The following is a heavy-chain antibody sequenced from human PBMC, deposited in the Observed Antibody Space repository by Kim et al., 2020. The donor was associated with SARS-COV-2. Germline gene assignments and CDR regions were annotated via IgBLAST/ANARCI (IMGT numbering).Heavy chain of an antibody. V-gene: IGHV4-34*01. D-gene: IGHD3-10*01. CDR1: GGSFSGYY. CDR3: ARFSMVRGVGVDY. Sequence: SETLSLTCAVYGGSFSGYYWSWIRQPPGKGLEWIGEINHSGSTNYNPSLKSRVTISVDTSKNQFSLKLSSVTAADTAVYYCARFSMVRGVGVDYWGQGTLVTVSS. CDR2: INHSGST. J-gene: IGHJ4*02.